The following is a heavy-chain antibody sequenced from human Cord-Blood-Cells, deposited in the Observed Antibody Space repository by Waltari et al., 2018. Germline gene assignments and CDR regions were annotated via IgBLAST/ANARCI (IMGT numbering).Heavy chain of an antibody. CDR2: IYHSGST. V-gene: IGHV4-38-2*01. CDR3: ARARSSGYYYFDY. Sequence: QVQLQESGPGLVKPSENLSLTCAVAGSSISSGYYWGWIRQPPGKGLEWIGSIYHSGSTYYNPSLKSRVTISVDTSKNQFSLKLGSVTAADTAVYYCARARSSGYYYFDYWGQGTLVTVSS. J-gene: IGHJ4*02. CDR1: GSSISSGYY. D-gene: IGHD3-22*01.